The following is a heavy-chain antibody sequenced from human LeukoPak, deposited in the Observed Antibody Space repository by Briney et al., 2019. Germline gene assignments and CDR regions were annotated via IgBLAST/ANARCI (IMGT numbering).Heavy chain of an antibody. CDR2: IRYDGSNK. CDR3: AKEGPNINWFDP. V-gene: IGHV3-30*02. Sequence: PGGSLRLFCAASGFTFSSYGMHWVRQAPGKGLEWVAFIRYDGSNKYYADSVKGRFTISRDNSKNTLYLQMNSLRAEDTAVYYCAKEGPNINWFDPWGQGTLVTVSS. D-gene: IGHD2/OR15-2a*01. J-gene: IGHJ5*02. CDR1: GFTFSSYG.